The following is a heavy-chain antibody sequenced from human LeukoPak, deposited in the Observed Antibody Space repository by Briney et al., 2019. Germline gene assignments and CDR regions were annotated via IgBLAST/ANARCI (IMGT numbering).Heavy chain of an antibody. J-gene: IGHJ4*02. V-gene: IGHV1-2*02. Sequence: ASVKVSCKASGYTFTGYYMHWVRQAPGQGLEWMGWINPNSGGTNYAQKFQGRVTMTRDTSISTAYMELSRLRSDDTAVYYCATNDILTGYYLDYWGLGTLVTVSS. CDR3: ATNDILTGYYLDY. CDR2: INPNSGGT. D-gene: IGHD3-9*01. CDR1: GYTFTGYY.